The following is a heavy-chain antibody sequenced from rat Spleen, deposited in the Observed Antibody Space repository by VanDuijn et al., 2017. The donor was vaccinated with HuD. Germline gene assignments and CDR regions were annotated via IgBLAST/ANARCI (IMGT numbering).Heavy chain of an antibody. D-gene: IGHD1-1*01. V-gene: IGHV3-3*01. CDR3: AREGITTVVRAFDY. Sequence: EVQLRESGPGLVKPSQSLSLTCSVTGYSITSNYWGWNRKFPGNKLEWMGYINSAGSTNYNPSLKSRISITRDTSKNQFFLQVNSVTTEDTATYYCAREGITTVVRAFDYWGQGVMVTVSS. CDR1: GYSITSNY. J-gene: IGHJ2*01. CDR2: INSAGST.